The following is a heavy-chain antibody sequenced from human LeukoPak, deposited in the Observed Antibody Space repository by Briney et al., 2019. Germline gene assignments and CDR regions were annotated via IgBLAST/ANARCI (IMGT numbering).Heavy chain of an antibody. Sequence: GESLKISCKGSGYSFTSYWIGWVRHMPGKGLEWMGTIYPGGADTRYSPSLKGQVTISADKSISTAYLQWSSLKASDTAMYYCAGPTRWSSGWYAFDYWGQGTLVTVSS. V-gene: IGHV5-51*01. CDR2: IYPGGADT. CDR1: GYSFTSYW. J-gene: IGHJ4*02. CDR3: AGPTRWSSGWYAFDY. D-gene: IGHD6-19*01.